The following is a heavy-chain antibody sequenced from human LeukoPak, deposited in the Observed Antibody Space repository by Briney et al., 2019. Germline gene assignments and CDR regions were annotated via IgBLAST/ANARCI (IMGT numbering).Heavy chain of an antibody. J-gene: IGHJ6*02. CDR1: GYTFTSYG. Sequence: ASVKVSCKASGYTFTSYGISWVRQAPGQGLEWMGWISAYNGNTNYAQKLQGRVTMTTDTSTSTAYMELRSLRSDDTAVYYCARDARGIGPNYYYYGMDVWGQGTTVTVSS. V-gene: IGHV1-18*01. D-gene: IGHD3-16*01. CDR2: ISAYNGNT. CDR3: ARDARGIGPNYYYYGMDV.